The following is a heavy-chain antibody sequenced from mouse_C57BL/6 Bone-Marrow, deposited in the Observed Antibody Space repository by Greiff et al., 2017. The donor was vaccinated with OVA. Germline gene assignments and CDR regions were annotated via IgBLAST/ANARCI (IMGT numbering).Heavy chain of an antibody. CDR3: ARWPWDFDV. V-gene: IGHV1-82*01. Sequence: VQGVESGPELVKPGASVKISCKASGYAFSSSWMNWVKQRPGKGLEWIGRIYPGDGDTNYNGKFKGKATLTADKSSSTAYMQLSSLTSEDSAVYFCARWPWDFDVWGTGTTVTVSS. CDR1: GYAFSSSW. CDR2: IYPGDGDT. J-gene: IGHJ1*03.